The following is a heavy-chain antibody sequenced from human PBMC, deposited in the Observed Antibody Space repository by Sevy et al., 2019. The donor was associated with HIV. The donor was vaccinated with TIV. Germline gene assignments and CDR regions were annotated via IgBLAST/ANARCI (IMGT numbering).Heavy chain of an antibody. J-gene: IGHJ6*02. CDR1: GYTFSSYG. CDR2: ISDYNGYT. CDR3: AREGYYYRSGTYRPPNYYGMDV. V-gene: IGHV1-18*01. D-gene: IGHD3-10*01. Sequence: ASVKVSCKASGYTFSSYGISWVRQAPGQGLEWMGWISDYNGYTNYAHKFQGRITMSTETSTRTAYMELRSLRSDDTTVYFCAREGYYYRSGTYRPPNYYGMDVWGQGTAVTVSS.